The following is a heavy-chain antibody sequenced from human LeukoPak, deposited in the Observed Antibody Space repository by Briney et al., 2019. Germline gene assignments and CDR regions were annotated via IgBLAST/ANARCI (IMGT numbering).Heavy chain of an antibody. CDR1: GGTFSSYA. CDR3: ARNFGAYGYSGDYFDY. D-gene: IGHD5-24*01. V-gene: IGHV1-69*13. CDR2: IIPIFGTA. J-gene: IGHJ4*02. Sequence: SVKVSCKASGGTFSSYAISWVRQAPGQGLEWMGGIIPIFGTANYAQKFQGRVTITADESTSTAYMELSSLRSEDTAVYYCARNFGAYGYSGDYFDYWGQGTLVTVSS.